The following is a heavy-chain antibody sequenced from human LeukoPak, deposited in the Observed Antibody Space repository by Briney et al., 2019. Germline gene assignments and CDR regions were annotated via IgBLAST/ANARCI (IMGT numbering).Heavy chain of an antibody. D-gene: IGHD3-16*01. V-gene: IGHV4-39*07. CDR2: IYYSGSA. CDR3: ARETIRLGEL. J-gene: IGHJ4*02. Sequence: PSETLSLTCTVSGGSISSSSYYWGWIRQPPGKGLEWIGSIYYSGSAYYNPSLKSRVTISVDTSKNQFSLKLSSVTAADTAVYYCARETIRLGELWGQGTLVTVSS. CDR1: GGSISSSSYY.